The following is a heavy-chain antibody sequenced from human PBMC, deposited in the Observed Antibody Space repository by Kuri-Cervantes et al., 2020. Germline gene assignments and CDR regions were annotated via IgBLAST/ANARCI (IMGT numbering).Heavy chain of an antibody. CDR2: ISIWSNYI. V-gene: IGHV3-21*03. D-gene: IGHD3-22*01. Sequence: GGSLRLSCSATGFNLSLYSMNWVRQAPGKGLEWVSSISIWSNYIYYADSVKGRFTISRDNAKNSLYLQMNSLRAEDTAVYYCARVGSITMIVVVKGYYMDVWGKGTTVTVSS. CDR1: GFNLSLYS. CDR3: ARVGSITMIVVVKGYYMDV. J-gene: IGHJ6*03.